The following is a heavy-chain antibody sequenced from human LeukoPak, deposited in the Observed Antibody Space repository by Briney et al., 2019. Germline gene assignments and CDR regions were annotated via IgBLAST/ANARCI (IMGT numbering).Heavy chain of an antibody. CDR3: ARSTFSLLWFGELGGLGYMDV. CDR2: IYYSGST. D-gene: IGHD3-10*01. Sequence: PSETLSLTCTVSGGSISSSSYYWGWIRQPPGKGLEWIGSIYYSGSTYYNPSLKSRVTISVDTSKNQFSLKLSSVSAADTAVYYCARSTFSLLWFGELGGLGYMDVWGKGTTVTVSS. V-gene: IGHV4-39*07. CDR1: GGSISSSSYY. J-gene: IGHJ6*03.